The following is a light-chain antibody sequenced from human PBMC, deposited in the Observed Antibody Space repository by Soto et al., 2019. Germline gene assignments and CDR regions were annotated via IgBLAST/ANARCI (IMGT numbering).Light chain of an antibody. CDR2: KAS. Sequence: DIQMTQSPSTLSASVGDRVTITCRASQTISTLLAWYQQRPGKAPNLLIYKASSLESGVPSRFSGSGSGTEFTLNISSRQPDDFATYFCQQASTYPWTFGQGTKVEVK. CDR3: QQASTYPWT. V-gene: IGKV1-5*03. CDR1: QTISTL. J-gene: IGKJ1*01.